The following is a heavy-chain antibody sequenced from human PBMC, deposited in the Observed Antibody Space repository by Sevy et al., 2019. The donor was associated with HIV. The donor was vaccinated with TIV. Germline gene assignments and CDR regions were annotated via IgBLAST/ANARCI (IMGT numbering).Heavy chain of an antibody. CDR1: GFIFSNFA. V-gene: IGHV3-30*04. CDR3: ARGENDDEFFQY. Sequence: GGSLRLSCTVSGFIFSNFAMHRVRQAPCKGLEWVAVTSYDGSHKYYADSVKGRFTVSRDNSRNILSLEMNSLRRDDTAVYYCARGENDDEFFQYWGQGTLVTVSS. J-gene: IGHJ1*01. D-gene: IGHD1-26*01. CDR2: TSYDGSHK.